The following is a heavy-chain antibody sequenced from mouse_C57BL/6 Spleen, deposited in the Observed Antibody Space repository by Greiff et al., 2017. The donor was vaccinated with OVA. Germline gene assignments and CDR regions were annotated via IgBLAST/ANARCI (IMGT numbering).Heavy chain of an antibody. Sequence: VQLQQSGPELVKPGASVKISCKASGYTFTDYYMNWVKQSHGKSLEWIGDINPNNGGTSYNQKFKGKATLTVDKSSSTAYMELRSLTSEDSAVYYCARNQGPLGRGTWFAYWGQGTLVTVSA. CDR2: INPNNGGT. V-gene: IGHV1-26*01. CDR3: ARNQGPLGRGTWFAY. D-gene: IGHD4-1*01. CDR1: GYTFTDYY. J-gene: IGHJ3*01.